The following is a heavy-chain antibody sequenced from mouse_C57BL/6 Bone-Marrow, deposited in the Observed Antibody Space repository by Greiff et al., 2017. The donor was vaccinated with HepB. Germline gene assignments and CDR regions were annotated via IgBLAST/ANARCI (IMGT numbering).Heavy chain of an antibody. Sequence: EVKLMESGGGLVKPGGSLKLSCAASGFTFSDYGMHWVRQAPEKGLEWVAYISSGSSTIYYADTVKGRFTISRDNAKNTLFLQMTSLRSEDTAMYYCASYSNSLDYWGQGTTLTVSS. D-gene: IGHD2-5*01. V-gene: IGHV5-17*01. J-gene: IGHJ2*01. CDR1: GFTFSDYG. CDR3: ASYSNSLDY. CDR2: ISSGSSTI.